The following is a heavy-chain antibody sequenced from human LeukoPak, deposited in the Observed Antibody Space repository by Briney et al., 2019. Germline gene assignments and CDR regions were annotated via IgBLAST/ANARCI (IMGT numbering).Heavy chain of an antibody. CDR3: ARGARSSGYWFGGYYFDY. J-gene: IGHJ4*02. Sequence: SQTLSLTCTVSGGSISSGDYYWSWIRQPPGKGLEWIGYIYYSGSTYYNPSLKSRVTISVDTSKNQFSLKLSSVTAADTAVYYCARGARSSGYWFGGYYFDYWGQGTLVTVSS. CDR1: GGSISSGDYY. CDR2: IYYSGST. V-gene: IGHV4-30-4*01. D-gene: IGHD3-22*01.